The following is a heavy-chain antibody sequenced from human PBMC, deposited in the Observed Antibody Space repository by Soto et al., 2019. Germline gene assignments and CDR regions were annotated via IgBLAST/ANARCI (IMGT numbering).Heavy chain of an antibody. CDR1: GYTFTSYD. D-gene: IGHD3-3*01. CDR3: ARVRDDFWSGYAELYYYYGMDV. V-gene: IGHV1-8*01. J-gene: IGHJ6*02. Sequence: ASVKVSCKASGYTFTSYDINWVRQATGQGLEWMGWMNPNSGNTGYAQKFQGRVTMTRNTSISTAYMELSSLRSEDTAVYYCARVRDDFWSGYAELYYYYGMDVWGQGTTVTVS. CDR2: MNPNSGNT.